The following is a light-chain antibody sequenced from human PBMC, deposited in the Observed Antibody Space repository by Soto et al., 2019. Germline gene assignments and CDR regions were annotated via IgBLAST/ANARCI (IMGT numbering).Light chain of an antibody. V-gene: IGKV3-20*01. CDR3: HQYDSSPLT. CDR2: GAS. CDR1: QSVSSSY. J-gene: IGKJ4*01. Sequence: EIVLTQSPGTLSLSPGERATLSCRASQSVSSSYLAWDQQKPGQAPRLLIYGASSRATGIPDRFSGSGSGTDITLTISRLEPEDFAVYYCHQYDSSPLTFGGGTKVEIK.